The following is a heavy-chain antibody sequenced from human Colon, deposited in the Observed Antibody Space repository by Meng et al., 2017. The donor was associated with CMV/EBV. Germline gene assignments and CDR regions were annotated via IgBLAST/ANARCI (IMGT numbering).Heavy chain of an antibody. CDR2: INHSVST. CDR1: GESFSGFY. V-gene: IGHV4-34*01. CDR3: ARAPDIGGRPPGPFQY. Sequence: QVQLQLWGARLLNPSETLSLTCAVYGESFSGFYGSCIRQPPGKGLEWIGEINHSVSTNYNPSLKSRVTISVDTSKNQFSLKLSSVTAADTAVYYCARAPDIGGRPPGPFQYWSQGALVTVSS. J-gene: IGHJ4*02. D-gene: IGHD5-12*01.